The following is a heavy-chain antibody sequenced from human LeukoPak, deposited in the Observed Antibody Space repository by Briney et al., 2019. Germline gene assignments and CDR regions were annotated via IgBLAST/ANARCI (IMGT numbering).Heavy chain of an antibody. Sequence: GGSLRLSCAASEFPFRNYAMSWVRQAPGKGLEWVSAITDSGGNTYHADSVKGRFTISRDNSKNTLFLQMYSLRVEDTAVCYCAKGSSSSRPYYFDYWGQGTLVTVSS. D-gene: IGHD6-6*01. CDR3: AKGSSSSRPYYFDY. CDR2: ITDSGGNT. CDR1: EFPFRNYA. J-gene: IGHJ4*02. V-gene: IGHV3-23*01.